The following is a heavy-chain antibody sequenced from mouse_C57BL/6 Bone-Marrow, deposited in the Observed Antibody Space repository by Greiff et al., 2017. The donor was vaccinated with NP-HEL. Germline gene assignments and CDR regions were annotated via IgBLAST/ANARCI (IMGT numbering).Heavy chain of an antibody. D-gene: IGHD1-1*01. CDR3: ARPGSYWDFDV. CDR1: GFTFSDYY. J-gene: IGHJ1*03. CDR2: ISNGGGST. V-gene: IGHV5-12*01. Sequence: EVQVVESGGGLVQPGGSLKLSCAASGFTFSDYYMYWVRQTPEKRLEWVAYISNGGGSTYYPDTVKGRFTISRDNAKNTLYLQMSRLKSEDTAMYCCARPGSYWDFDVWGTGTTVTVSS.